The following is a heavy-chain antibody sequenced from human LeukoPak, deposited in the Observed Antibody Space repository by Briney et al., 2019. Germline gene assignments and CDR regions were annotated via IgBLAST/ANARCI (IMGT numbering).Heavy chain of an antibody. CDR1: GGSFSGYY. J-gene: IGHJ4*02. CDR2: INHSGST. Sequence: SETLSLTCAVYGGSFSGYYWSWIRQPPGKGLEWIGEINHSGSTNYMPSLKSRVTISIDTSKKKFSLRLSSVTAADTAVYYCARVSGYDWESFHDYWGQGTLVTVSS. D-gene: IGHD5-12*01. V-gene: IGHV4-34*01. CDR3: ARVSGYDWESFHDY.